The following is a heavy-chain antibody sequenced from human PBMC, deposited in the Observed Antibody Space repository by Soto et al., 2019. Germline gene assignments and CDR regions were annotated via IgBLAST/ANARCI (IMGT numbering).Heavy chain of an antibody. CDR3: AKDSNKYSSSLRGRYFDY. D-gene: IGHD4-4*01. CDR2: ISGGGSNT. V-gene: IGHV3-23*01. J-gene: IGHJ4*02. CDR1: GFPFSSYV. Sequence: EVQLLESGGGLVQRGGSLRLSCAASGFPFSSYVMSWVRQAPGMGLEWVSGISGGGSNTFYADSVKGRFTISRDNSKNTLLLQMNSLGAEDTAVYYCAKDSNKYSSSLRGRYFDYWGQGIGVTVSS.